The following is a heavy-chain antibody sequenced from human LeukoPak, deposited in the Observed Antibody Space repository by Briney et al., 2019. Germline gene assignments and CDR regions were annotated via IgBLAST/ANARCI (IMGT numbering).Heavy chain of an antibody. D-gene: IGHD2-2*01. CDR1: GFTVSSNY. J-gene: IGHJ3*02. V-gene: IGHV3-53*01. CDR2: IYSGGST. CDR3: AKDLAYCSSTSCQGGNAFDI. Sequence: GGSLRLSCAASGFTVSSNYMSWVRQAPGKGLEWVSVIYSGGSTYYADSVKGRFTISRDNSKNTLYLQMNSLRAEDTAVYYCAKDLAYCSSTSCQGGNAFDIWGQGTMVTVSS.